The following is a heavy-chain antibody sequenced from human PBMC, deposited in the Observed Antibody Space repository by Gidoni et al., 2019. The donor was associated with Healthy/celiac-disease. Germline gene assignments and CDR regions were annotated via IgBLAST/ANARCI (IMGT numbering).Heavy chain of an antibody. CDR2: ISHDGSNK. Sequence: QVQLVESGGGVVQPGRSLRLSCAASGFTFSSYGMHWVRQAPGKGLEWVAVISHDGSNKYYADSVKGRFTISRDNPKNTLYLQMNSLRAEDTAVYYCAKALYCSGGSCYSYAFDIWGQGTMVTVSS. D-gene: IGHD2-15*01. J-gene: IGHJ3*02. CDR3: AKALYCSGGSCYSYAFDI. CDR1: GFTFSSYG. V-gene: IGHV3-30*18.